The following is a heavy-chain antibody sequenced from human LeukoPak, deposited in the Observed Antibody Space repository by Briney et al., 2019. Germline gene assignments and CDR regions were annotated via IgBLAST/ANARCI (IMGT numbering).Heavy chain of an antibody. Sequence: SETLSLTCTVSGYSISSGYYWGWIRRPPGKGLEWIGSIYHSGSTYYNPSLKSRVTISVDTSKNQFFLKLNSVTAADTAMYYCARHRVLTGYWFDPWGQGTLVTVSS. CDR1: GYSISSGYY. CDR3: ARHRVLTGYWFDP. J-gene: IGHJ5*02. D-gene: IGHD3-9*01. V-gene: IGHV4-38-2*02. CDR2: IYHSGST.